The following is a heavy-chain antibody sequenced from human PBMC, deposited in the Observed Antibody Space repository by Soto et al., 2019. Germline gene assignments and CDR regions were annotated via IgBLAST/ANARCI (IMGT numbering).Heavy chain of an antibody. V-gene: IGHV3-74*01. J-gene: IGHJ4*02. CDR1: GFIFKMYW. D-gene: IGHD3-10*01. Sequence: GGSLRLSCAASGFIFKMYWMHWVRQSPGKGLVWISRIYNDGTYSDYADSVRGRFTISRDNVNDTLYLQMNNLRAEVSGLYYCTRGPRPISTGTGAYWGQGTQVTVSS. CDR2: IYNDGTYS. CDR3: TRGPRPISTGTGAY.